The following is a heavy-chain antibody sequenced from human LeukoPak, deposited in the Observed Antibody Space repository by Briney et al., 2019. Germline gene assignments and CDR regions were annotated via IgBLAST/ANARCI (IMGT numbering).Heavy chain of an antibody. CDR2: IHTRGGT. CDR3: ARDDNSGYSDDAFDI. D-gene: IGHD5-12*01. V-gene: IGHV4-4*07. Sequence: SETLSLTCSVSGGSLSSYYWSWLRQPAGKGLEWIGRIHTRGGTEYNPSLKSRVTMSVDTSKNQFSLKLISVTAADTAVYFCARDDNSGYSDDAFDIWGQGILVTVSS. J-gene: IGHJ3*02. CDR1: GGSLSSYY.